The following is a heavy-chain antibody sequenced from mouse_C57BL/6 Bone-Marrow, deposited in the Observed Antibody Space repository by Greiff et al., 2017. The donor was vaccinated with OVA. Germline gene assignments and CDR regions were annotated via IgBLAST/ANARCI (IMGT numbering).Heavy chain of an antibody. CDR1: GYTFTDYY. Sequence: EVQLQQSGPVLVKPGASVKMSCKASGYTFTDYYMNWVKQSHGKSLEWIGVINPYNGGTSYNQKFKGKATLTVDKSSSTAYMELNSLTSEDSAVYYCARCGNYRDYFDYWGQGTTLTVSS. D-gene: IGHD2-1*01. CDR2: INPYNGGT. J-gene: IGHJ2*01. V-gene: IGHV1-19*01. CDR3: ARCGNYRDYFDY.